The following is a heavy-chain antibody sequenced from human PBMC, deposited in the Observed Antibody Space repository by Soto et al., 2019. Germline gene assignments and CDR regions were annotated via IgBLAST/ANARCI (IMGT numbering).Heavy chain of an antibody. CDR1: GGTVSSYD. V-gene: IGHV1-69*12. CDR3: ARDSRRGDYFDY. D-gene: IGHD2-2*01. J-gene: IGHJ4*02. CDR2: IIPIFGTA. Sequence: QVQLVQSGAEVKKPGSSVKVSCKASGGTVSSYDISWVRQAPGQGLEWMGGIIPIFGTANYAQKFQGRVTITAYESTSTAYMELSSLRSEDTAVYYCARDSRRGDYFDYWGQGTLVTVSS.